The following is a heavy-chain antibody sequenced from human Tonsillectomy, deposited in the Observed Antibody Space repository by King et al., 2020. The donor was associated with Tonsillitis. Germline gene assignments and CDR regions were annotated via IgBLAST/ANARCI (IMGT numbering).Heavy chain of an antibody. J-gene: IGHJ6*02. CDR2: ISSSSSYI. D-gene: IGHD2-2*01. V-gene: IGHV3-21*01. Sequence: VQLVESGGGLVKPGGSLRLSCAASGFTFSSYSMNWVRQAPGKGLEWVSSISSSSSYIYYADSVKGRFTISGDNAKNSLYLQMNSLRAEDTAVYYCARDIVVVPAAQNPNSYYYYGMDVWGQGTTVTVSS. CDR3: ARDIVVVPAAQNPNSYYYYGMDV. CDR1: GFTFSSYS.